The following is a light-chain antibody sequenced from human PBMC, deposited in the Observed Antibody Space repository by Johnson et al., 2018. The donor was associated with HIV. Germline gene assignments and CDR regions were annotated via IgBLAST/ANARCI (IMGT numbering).Light chain of an antibody. CDR1: CSNIGNNY. CDR3: GTLDSSLSAGV. CDR2: DNN. Sequence: QSVLTQPPSVSAAPGQKVTISCSGSCSNIGNNYVSWYQQLPGTAPKLLIYDNNKRPTGIPDRFSGSKSGTSATLGITGLPTGDEADYYCGTLDSSLSAGVFGTGTKVSVL. J-gene: IGLJ1*01. V-gene: IGLV1-51*01.